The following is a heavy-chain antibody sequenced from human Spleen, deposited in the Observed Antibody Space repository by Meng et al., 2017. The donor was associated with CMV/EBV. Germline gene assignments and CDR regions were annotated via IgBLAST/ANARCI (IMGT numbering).Heavy chain of an antibody. J-gene: IGHJ4*02. D-gene: IGHD1-26*01. CDR1: GYTFSSYD. Sequence: ASVKVSCKASGYTFSSYDINWVRQAAGQGPEWMGWMNPNSGITGYAQKFQGRVTMTRNTSISTAYVELSSLRSEDTAVYYCARGRYSGSYALGYWGQGTLVTVSS. CDR3: ARGRYSGSYALGY. CDR2: MNPNSGIT. V-gene: IGHV1-8*01.